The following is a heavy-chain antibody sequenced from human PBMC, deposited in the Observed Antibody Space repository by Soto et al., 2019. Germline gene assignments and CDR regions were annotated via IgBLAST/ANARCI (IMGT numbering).Heavy chain of an antibody. CDR2: ISSSSSYI. CDR3: ARDPNFVVVVAAPI. D-gene: IGHD2-15*01. CDR1: GFTFSSYS. Sequence: PGGSLRLSCAASGFTFSSYSMNWVRQAPGKGLEWVSSISSSSSYIYYADSVKGRFTISRDNAKNSLYLQMNSLRAEDTAVYYCARDPNFVVVVAAPIWGQGTLVTVSS. V-gene: IGHV3-21*01. J-gene: IGHJ4*02.